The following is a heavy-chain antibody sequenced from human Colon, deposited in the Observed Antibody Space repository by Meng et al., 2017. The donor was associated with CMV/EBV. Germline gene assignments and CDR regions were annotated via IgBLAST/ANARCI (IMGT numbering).Heavy chain of an antibody. Sequence: QIPLKESGPTLGKPTQTLTLTCPFSGFSLDSHGVGVGWIRQPPGKAPEWVALIYWDDDKRYSPSLENRLTITKDTSKNQVVLTMTDMGPMDTATYFCSRRRTSIPFDYWGQGILVTVSS. CDR1: GFSLDSHGVG. D-gene: IGHD2-21*01. CDR3: SRRRTSIPFDY. V-gene: IGHV2-5*02. CDR2: IYWDDDK. J-gene: IGHJ4*02.